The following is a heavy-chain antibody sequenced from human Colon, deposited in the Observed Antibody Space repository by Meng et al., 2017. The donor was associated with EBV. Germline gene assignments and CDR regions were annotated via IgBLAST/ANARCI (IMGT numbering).Heavy chain of an antibody. CDR1: GGSISSGGFY. D-gene: IGHD1-14*01. J-gene: IGHJ5*02. Sequence: QVQLQESGPGLVKPSXXLSLTCTVSGGSISSGGFYWSWIRQHPGKGLEWIGYIYYSGSTYYNPSLRSRVAISIDTSKNQFSLKLSSVTAADTAVYYCARAEYYNWFDPWGQGTLVTVSS. V-gene: IGHV4-31*03. CDR3: ARAEYYNWFDP. CDR2: IYYSGST.